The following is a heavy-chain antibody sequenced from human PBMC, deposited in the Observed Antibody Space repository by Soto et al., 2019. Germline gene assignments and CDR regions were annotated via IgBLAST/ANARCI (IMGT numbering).Heavy chain of an antibody. J-gene: IGHJ4*02. CDR1: GFTFSDYV. Sequence: EVQLLESGGGLVQPGGSLRLSCAASGFTFSDYVMSWVRQAPGRGLEWVSGISGSGGSTYFADSVKGRFTISRDSSKNTMLLQMNSLRVEDTAVYYCAKRGYVTSWYRVLDSWGQGTLVTVSS. CDR3: AKRGYVTSWYRVLDS. D-gene: IGHD6-13*01. CDR2: ISGSGGST. V-gene: IGHV3-23*01.